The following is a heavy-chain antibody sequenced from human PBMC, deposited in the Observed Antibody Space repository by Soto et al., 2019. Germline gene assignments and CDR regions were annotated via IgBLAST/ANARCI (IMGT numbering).Heavy chain of an antibody. Sequence: ASVKVSCTASGYTFTSYGISWVRQAPGQGLEWMGWISAYNGNTNYAQKLQGRVTMTTDTSTSTAYMELRSLRSEDTAVYYCAAELNRITIFGVVSFVDVWGKGTTVTVSS. J-gene: IGHJ6*04. CDR2: ISAYNGNT. V-gene: IGHV1-18*01. CDR1: GYTFTSYG. D-gene: IGHD3-3*01. CDR3: AAELNRITIFGVVSFVDV.